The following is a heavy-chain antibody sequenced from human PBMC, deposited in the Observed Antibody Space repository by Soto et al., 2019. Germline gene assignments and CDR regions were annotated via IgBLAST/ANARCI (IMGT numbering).Heavy chain of an antibody. J-gene: IGHJ4*02. D-gene: IGHD5-18*01. CDR1: GFTFGSYG. CDR3: AKDRSTAMAYDY. V-gene: IGHV3-30*18. Sequence: PGGSLRLSCAASGFTFGSYGMHWVRQAPGKGLEWVAVISYDGSNKYYADSVKGRFTISRDNSKNTLYLQMNSLRAEDTAVYYCAKDRSTAMAYDYWGQGTLVTVSP. CDR2: ISYDGSNK.